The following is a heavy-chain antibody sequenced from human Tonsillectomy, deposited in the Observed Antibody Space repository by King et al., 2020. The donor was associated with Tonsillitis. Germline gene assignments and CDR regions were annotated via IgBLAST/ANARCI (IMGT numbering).Heavy chain of an antibody. V-gene: IGHV3-33*03. J-gene: IGHJ5*02. CDR2: IWYDGSKK. D-gene: IGHD2-15*01. Sequence: VQLVESGGGVVQPGTSLRLSCAASGFTFSSYSMHWVRQAPGQGLEWVAVIWYDGSKKYYGDFVKGRFTIARDNSKNTLFLQMKSLRGEDTAVYNCAKEESWWLPSQNWFDPWGQGTPVTVSS. CDR1: GFTFSSYS. CDR3: AKEESWWLPSQNWFDP.